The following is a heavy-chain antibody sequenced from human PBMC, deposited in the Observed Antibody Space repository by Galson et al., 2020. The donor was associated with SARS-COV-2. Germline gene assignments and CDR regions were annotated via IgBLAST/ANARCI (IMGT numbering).Heavy chain of an antibody. Sequence: ASVKVSCKVSGYTLTELSMHWVRQAPGKGLEWMGGFDPEDGETIYAQKFQGRVTMTEDTSTDTAYMELSSLRSEDTGVYYCATAAWDSSGYYYRGLDYWGQGNLVTGSS. CDR1: GYTLTELS. CDR3: ATAAWDSSGYYYRGLDY. J-gene: IGHJ4*02. D-gene: IGHD3-22*01. CDR2: FDPEDGET. V-gene: IGHV1-24*01.